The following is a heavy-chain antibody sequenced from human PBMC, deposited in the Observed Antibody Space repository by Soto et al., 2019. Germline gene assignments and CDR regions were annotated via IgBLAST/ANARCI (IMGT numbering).Heavy chain of an antibody. CDR3: ARGSFSSSSSWFDP. CDR2: ISYTGRT. V-gene: IGHV4-31*03. Sequence: PSETLSLTCTVSGGSISSDANFWSWIRQLPGRGLEWIGYISYTGRTYYTPSLNSRLTISLDTSKNLLSLRLSAVTAADTAVYFCARGSFSSSSSWFDPWGQGTLVTVS. CDR1: GGSISSDANF. J-gene: IGHJ5*02. D-gene: IGHD6-6*01.